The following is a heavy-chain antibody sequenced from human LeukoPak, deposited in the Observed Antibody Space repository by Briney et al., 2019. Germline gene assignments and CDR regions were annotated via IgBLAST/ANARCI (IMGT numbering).Heavy chain of an antibody. CDR2: INHSGST. J-gene: IGHJ4*02. D-gene: IGHD3-22*01. Sequence: PSETLSLTCAVYGGSFSGYYWSWIRQPPGKGLEWIGEINHSGSTNYNPSLKSRVTISVDTSKNQFSLKLSSVTAADTAVYYCAGFSRDHYYDSSGYADYWGQGTLVTVSS. V-gene: IGHV4-34*01. CDR1: GGSFSGYY. CDR3: AGFSRDHYYDSSGYADY.